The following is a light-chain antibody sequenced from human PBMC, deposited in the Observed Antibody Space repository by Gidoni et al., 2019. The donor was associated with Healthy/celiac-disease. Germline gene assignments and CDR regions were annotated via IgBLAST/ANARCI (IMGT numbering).Light chain of an antibody. Sequence: SYELTQPPSVSVSPGQTARLTCSGDALPKQYASWYQQKPGQAPVLVIYKDSERPSGIPERFSGSSSGTTVTLTISGVQAEDEADYYCQSADSSGTYVFGTGTKITVL. CDR1: ALPKQY. CDR3: QSADSSGTYV. V-gene: IGLV3-25*03. CDR2: KDS. J-gene: IGLJ1*01.